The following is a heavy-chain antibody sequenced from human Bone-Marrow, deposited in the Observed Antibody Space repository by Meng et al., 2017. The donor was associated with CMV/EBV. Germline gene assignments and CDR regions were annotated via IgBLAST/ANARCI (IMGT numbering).Heavy chain of an antibody. CDR2: INWNGGST. CDR1: GFTFDDYG. CDR3: AKDGQRFLEWSYGMDV. D-gene: IGHD3-3*01. Sequence: GESLKISCAASGFTFDDYGMSWVRQAPGKGLEWVSGINWNGGSTYYADSVKGRFTISRDNSKNSLYLQMNSLRAEDTALYYCAKDGQRFLEWSYGMDVWGQGTTVTVSS. V-gene: IGHV3-43D*03. J-gene: IGHJ6*02.